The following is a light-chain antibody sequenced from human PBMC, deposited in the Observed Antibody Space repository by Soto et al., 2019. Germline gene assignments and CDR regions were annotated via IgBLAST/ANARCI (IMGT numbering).Light chain of an antibody. Sequence: QSVLTQPRSVSGSPGQSVTISCTGTSSDVGGYNYVSWYQQHPGKAPKLMIYEVSNRPSGISSRFSGFRSGSTASLKVSGLQPEDDGHYYCVSYTTTGALVFGGGTKLTVL. V-gene: IGLV2-14*01. CDR3: VSYTTTGALV. CDR2: EVS. CDR1: SSDVGGYNY. J-gene: IGLJ2*01.